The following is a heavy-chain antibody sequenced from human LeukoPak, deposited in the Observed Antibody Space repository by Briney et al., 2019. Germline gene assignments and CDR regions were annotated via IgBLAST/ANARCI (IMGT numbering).Heavy chain of an antibody. CDR3: ARVACSSTSCYTSYFDY. Sequence: ASVKVSCKASGYTFTGYYMHWVRQAPGQGLEWMGWINPNSGGTNYAQKFQGRVTMTRDTSISTAYMELSRLRSDDTAVYYCARVACSSTSCYTSYFDYWGQGTLVTVSS. V-gene: IGHV1-2*02. CDR2: INPNSGGT. CDR1: GYTFTGYY. J-gene: IGHJ4*02. D-gene: IGHD2-2*02.